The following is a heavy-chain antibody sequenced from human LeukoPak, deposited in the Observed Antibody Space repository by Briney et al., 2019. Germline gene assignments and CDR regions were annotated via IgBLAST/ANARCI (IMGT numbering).Heavy chain of an antibody. Sequence: SVKVSCKASGGTFSSYAISWVRQAPGQGLGWMGGIIPIFGAANYAQKFQGRVTITADESTSTAYMELSSLRSEDTAVYYCARGGDSYGSLHQFDYWGQGTLVTVSS. CDR1: GGTFSSYA. CDR3: ARGGDSYGSLHQFDY. J-gene: IGHJ4*02. CDR2: IIPIFGAA. V-gene: IGHV1-69*13. D-gene: IGHD5-18*01.